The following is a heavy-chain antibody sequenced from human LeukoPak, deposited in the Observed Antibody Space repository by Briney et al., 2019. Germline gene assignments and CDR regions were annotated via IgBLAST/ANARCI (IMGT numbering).Heavy chain of an antibody. D-gene: IGHD5-12*01. CDR2: IYYSGST. CDR3: ARAGTTGGLAGGYDPVFFDY. CDR1: GGSISSGGYY. Sequence: SETLSLTCTVSGGSISSGGYYWSWIRQHPGKGLEWIGYIYYSGSTYYNPSLKSRVTISVDTSKNQFSLKLSSVTAADTAVYYCARAGTTGGLAGGYDPVFFDYWGQGTLVTVSS. V-gene: IGHV4-31*03. J-gene: IGHJ4*02.